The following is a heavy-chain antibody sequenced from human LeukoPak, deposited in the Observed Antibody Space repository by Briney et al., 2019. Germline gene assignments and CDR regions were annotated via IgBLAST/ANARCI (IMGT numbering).Heavy chain of an antibody. J-gene: IGHJ4*02. Sequence: PGGSLRLSCAASGFTFDDYGMSWVRQAPGKGLEWVSGIKWNGGSTGYADSVKGRFTISRDTSKNTLSLQMNSLRAEDTAVYYCASLSLGHYWGQGTLVTVSS. CDR2: IKWNGGST. D-gene: IGHD6-6*01. CDR1: GFTFDDYG. V-gene: IGHV3-20*04. CDR3: ASLSLGHY.